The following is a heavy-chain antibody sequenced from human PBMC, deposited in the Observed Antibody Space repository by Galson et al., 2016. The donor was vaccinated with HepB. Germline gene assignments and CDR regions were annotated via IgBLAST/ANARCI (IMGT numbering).Heavy chain of an antibody. CDR3: AGQYHLLYYFFDN. Sequence: SVKVSCKASGGTFSSYALNWVRQAPGQGLEWMGGIIPIFATANYAQKFQGRVTITADISTSTAYMELSSLRSEDTAVYYCAGQYHLLYYFFDNWGQGTLVTVSS. V-gene: IGHV1-69*06. J-gene: IGHJ4*02. CDR1: GGTFSSYA. CDR2: IIPIFATA. D-gene: IGHD2-2*02.